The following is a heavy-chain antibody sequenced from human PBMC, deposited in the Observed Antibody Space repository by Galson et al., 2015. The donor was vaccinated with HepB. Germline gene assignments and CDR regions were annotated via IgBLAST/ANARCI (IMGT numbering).Heavy chain of an antibody. CDR1: GFTVSSNY. D-gene: IGHD3-22*01. Sequence: SLRLSCAASGFTVSSNYMSWVRQAPGKGLEWVSVIYSGGSTYYADSVKGRFTISRDNSKNTLYLQMNSLRAEDTAVYYCARSVVVWYGPDAFDIWGQGTMVTVSS. CDR2: IYSGGST. V-gene: IGHV3-66*02. CDR3: ARSVVVWYGPDAFDI. J-gene: IGHJ3*02.